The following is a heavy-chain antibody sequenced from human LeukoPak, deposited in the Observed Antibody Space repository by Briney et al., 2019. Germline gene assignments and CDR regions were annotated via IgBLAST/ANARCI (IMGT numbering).Heavy chain of an antibody. V-gene: IGHV4-61*05. CDR1: GGSISSSSYY. CDR2: IYYSGST. Sequence: SETLSLTCTVSGGSISSSSYYWGWIRQPPGKGLEWIGYIYYSGSTNYNPSLKSRVTISVDTSKNQFSLKLSSVTAADTAVYYCARVIRLRYFDWFDYWGQGTLVTVSS. J-gene: IGHJ4*02. CDR3: ARVIRLRYFDWFDY. D-gene: IGHD3-9*01.